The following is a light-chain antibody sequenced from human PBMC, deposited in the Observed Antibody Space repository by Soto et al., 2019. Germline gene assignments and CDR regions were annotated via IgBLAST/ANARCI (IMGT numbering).Light chain of an antibody. CDR3: HSYDSSLSGSKVV. V-gene: IGLV1-40*01. J-gene: IGLJ2*01. CDR2: GNS. Sequence: QPVLTQPPSVSGAPGQRVTISCTGSSSNFGAGYDVHWYQQLPGTAPKLLIYGNSNRPSGVPDRFSGSRSGTSASLAITGLQAEDEADYYCHSYDSSLSGSKVVFGGGTKLTVL. CDR1: SSNFGAGYD.